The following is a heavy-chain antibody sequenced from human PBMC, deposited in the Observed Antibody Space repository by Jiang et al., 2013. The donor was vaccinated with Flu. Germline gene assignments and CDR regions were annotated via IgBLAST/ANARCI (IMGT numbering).Heavy chain of an antibody. CDR3: ARRSEIGDLPIADY. J-gene: IGHJ4*02. D-gene: IGHD4-17*01. V-gene: IGHV4-39*01. CDR2: IYDNGNA. Sequence: GPGLVKPSETLSLTCTVSSGSMSSSSYYWVWIRQPPGKGLEWIGGIYDNGNAYYNPPLRTRVSISIDTSKNQFSLRLTSVTAADTAVYYCARRSEIGDLPIADYWGQGTLVTVSS. CDR1: SGSMSSSSYY.